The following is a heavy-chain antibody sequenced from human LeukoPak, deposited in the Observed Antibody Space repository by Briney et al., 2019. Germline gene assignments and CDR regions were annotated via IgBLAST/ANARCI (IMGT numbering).Heavy chain of an antibody. Sequence: GGSLRLSCAASGSTFSSYSMNWVRQAPGKGLEWVSSISSSSSYIYYADSVKGRFTISRDNAKNSLYLQMNSLRAEDTAVYYCAREHSVVVVVAATYGAFDIWGQGTMVTVSS. D-gene: IGHD2-15*01. CDR3: AREHSVVVVVAATYGAFDI. CDR2: ISSSSSYI. J-gene: IGHJ3*02. CDR1: GSTFSSYS. V-gene: IGHV3-21*01.